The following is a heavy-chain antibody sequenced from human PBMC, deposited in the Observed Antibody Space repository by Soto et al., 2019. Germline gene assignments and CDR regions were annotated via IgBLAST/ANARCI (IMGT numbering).Heavy chain of an antibody. D-gene: IGHD1-1*01. CDR1: GGFVSSGSYY. CDR3: ARVERGTATTVVDAFDI. V-gene: IGHV4-34*01. CDR2: MSHSGGT. J-gene: IGHJ3*02. Sequence: QVQLQQWGAGLLKPSETLSLTCAVYGGFVSSGSYYWSWIRQPPGKGLEWIGEMSHSGGTHFNPSLKSRDTKSADTSKNQFALKMSSVTAADTALYYCARVERGTATTVVDAFDIWGPGTMVTVSS.